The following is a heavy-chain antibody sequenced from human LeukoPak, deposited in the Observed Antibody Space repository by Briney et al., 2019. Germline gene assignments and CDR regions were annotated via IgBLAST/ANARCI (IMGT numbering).Heavy chain of an antibody. CDR2: IYTSGSS. J-gene: IGHJ4*02. Sequence: SETLSLTCTVSGASISSYFWSWIRQPAGKGLEWIGRIYTSGSSNYNHSLKSRVTISLDKSKNQFSLELSSVTAADTAVYYCARDLRHAEFDYWGQGTLVTVSS. V-gene: IGHV4-4*07. CDR1: GASISSYF. CDR3: ARDLRHAEFDY.